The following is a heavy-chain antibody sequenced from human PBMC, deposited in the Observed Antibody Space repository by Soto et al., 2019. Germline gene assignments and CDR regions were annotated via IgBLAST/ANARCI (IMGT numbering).Heavy chain of an antibody. Sequence: PSETLSLTCTVSGGSVSGGSYYWSWIRQPPGKGLEWIGYIYYSGSTNYNPSLKSRVTISVDTSKNQFSLKLSSVTAADTAVYYCARSGYSYGYSFGYYYYGMDVWGQGTTVTVSS. CDR3: ARSGYSYGYSFGYYYYGMDV. J-gene: IGHJ6*02. CDR1: GGSVSGGSYY. D-gene: IGHD5-18*01. V-gene: IGHV4-61*01. CDR2: IYYSGST.